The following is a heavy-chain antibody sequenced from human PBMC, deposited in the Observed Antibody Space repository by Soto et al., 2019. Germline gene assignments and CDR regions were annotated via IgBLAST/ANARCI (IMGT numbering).Heavy chain of an antibody. J-gene: IGHJ4*02. CDR3: ARRYGGNFDY. CDR2: IYYSGST. CDR1: GGSISSGGYY. Sequence: SETLSLTCTVSGGSISSGGYYWSWIRQHPGKGLEWIGYIYYSGSTYYNPSLKSRVTISVDTSKNQFSLKLSSVTAADTAVYHCARRYGGNFDYWGQGTLVTVSS. V-gene: IGHV4-31*03. D-gene: IGHD2-15*01.